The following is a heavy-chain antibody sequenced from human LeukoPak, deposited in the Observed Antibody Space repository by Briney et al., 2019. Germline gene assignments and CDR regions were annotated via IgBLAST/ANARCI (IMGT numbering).Heavy chain of an antibody. V-gene: IGHV4-34*01. CDR3: ASLHHWFGHHNWFDP. D-gene: IGHD3-10*01. CDR1: GFTFSSYA. Sequence: PGGSLRLSCAASGFTFSSYAMSWVRQAPGKGLEWIGEINHSGSTNYNPSLKSRVTISVDTSKNQFSLKLSSVTAADTAVYYCASLHHWFGHHNWFDPWGQGTLVTVSS. J-gene: IGHJ5*02. CDR2: INHSGST.